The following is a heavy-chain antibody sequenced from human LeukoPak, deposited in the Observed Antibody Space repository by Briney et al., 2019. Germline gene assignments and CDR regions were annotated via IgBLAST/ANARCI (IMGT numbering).Heavy chain of an antibody. CDR1: GFTFSSYA. J-gene: IGHJ5*02. D-gene: IGHD3-22*01. CDR2: ISGSGGST. V-gene: IGHV3-23*01. Sequence: GGSLRLSCAASGFTFSSYAMSWVRQAPGKGLEWVSAISGSGGSTYYADSVKGRFTISRDNSKSTLYLQMSSLRAEDTAVYYCAKAEVVITTSWFDPWGQGTLVTVSS. CDR3: AKAEVVITTSWFDP.